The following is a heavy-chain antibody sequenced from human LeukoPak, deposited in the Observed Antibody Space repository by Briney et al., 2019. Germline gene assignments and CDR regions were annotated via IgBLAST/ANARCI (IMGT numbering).Heavy chain of an antibody. CDR2: ISGSGGST. Sequence: PGGSLRLSCAASGFTFSSYAMSGVRQAPGKGLEWVSAISGSGGSTYYADSVKGRFTISRDNSKNTLYLQMNSLRAEDTAVYYCAKQVAPYYYDSSGYYYDYWGQGTLVTVSS. CDR1: GFTFSSYA. V-gene: IGHV3-23*01. D-gene: IGHD3-22*01. CDR3: AKQVAPYYYDSSGYYYDY. J-gene: IGHJ4*02.